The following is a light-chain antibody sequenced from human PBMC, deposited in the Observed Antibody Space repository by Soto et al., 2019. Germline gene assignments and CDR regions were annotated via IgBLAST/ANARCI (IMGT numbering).Light chain of an antibody. J-gene: IGKJ4*01. Sequence: DIPMTQSPSSLSASVGDRVTITCRASQSISNYLNWYQRKPGKAPEFLIYAASSLQSGVPSRFSGSGSGTDFPLPISSLQPEDFATYYCQQSYSTPLTFGGGTKVEMK. CDR3: QQSYSTPLT. CDR1: QSISNY. V-gene: IGKV1-39*01. CDR2: AAS.